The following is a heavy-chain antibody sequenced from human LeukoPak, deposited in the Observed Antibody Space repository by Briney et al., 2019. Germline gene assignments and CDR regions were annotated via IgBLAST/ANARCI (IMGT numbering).Heavy chain of an antibody. D-gene: IGHD6-13*01. V-gene: IGHV1-18*01. CDR2: ISAYNGNT. J-gene: IGHJ4*02. CDR3: ARTAQYGSSWSDY. Sequence: ASVKLSCKASDYTFTKYGITWGRQAPGPRLEWMGWISAYNGNTDYAQKLQGRVTMTTDTSTSTAYMELRSLRSDDTAVYYCARTAQYGSSWSDYWGQGTLVTVSS. CDR1: DYTFTKYG.